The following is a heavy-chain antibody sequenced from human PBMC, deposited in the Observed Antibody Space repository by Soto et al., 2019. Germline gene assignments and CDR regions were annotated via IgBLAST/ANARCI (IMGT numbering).Heavy chain of an antibody. CDR3: ARDRSWGESIYYYYYYGMDV. J-gene: IGHJ6*02. D-gene: IGHD2-15*01. Sequence: QVQLVESGGGVVQPGRSLRLSCAASGFTFSSYAMHWVRQAPGKGLEWVAVISYDGSNKYYADSVKGRFTISRDNSKNTLYLQMNSMRAEDTAVDYCARDRSWGESIYYYYYYGMDVWGQGTTVTVSS. CDR1: GFTFSSYA. CDR2: ISYDGSNK. V-gene: IGHV3-30-3*01.